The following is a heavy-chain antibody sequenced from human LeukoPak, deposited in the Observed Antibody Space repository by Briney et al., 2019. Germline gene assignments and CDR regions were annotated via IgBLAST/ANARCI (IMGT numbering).Heavy chain of an antibody. Sequence: PGGSLRLSCAASGFTFSSYRMNWVRQAPGKGLEWVSSISSSSSYIYYADSVKGRFTISRDNAKNSLYLQMNSLRAEDTAVYYCARGVDYYGSGSYGYWGQGTLVTVSS. CDR3: ARGVDYYGSGSYGY. V-gene: IGHV3-21*01. D-gene: IGHD3-10*01. CDR1: GFTFSSYR. J-gene: IGHJ4*02. CDR2: ISSSSSYI.